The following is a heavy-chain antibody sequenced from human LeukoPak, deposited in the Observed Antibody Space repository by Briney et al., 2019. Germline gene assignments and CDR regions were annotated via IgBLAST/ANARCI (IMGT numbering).Heavy chain of an antibody. V-gene: IGHV4-34*01. Sequence: SETLSLTCAVYGGSFSGYYWSWIRQPPGKGLEWIGEINHSGSTNYNPSLKSRVTISVDTSKNQFSLKLSSVTAADTAVYYCARGRGYSYGYPYYLDYWGQGTLVTVSS. D-gene: IGHD5-18*01. J-gene: IGHJ4*02. CDR2: INHSGST. CDR1: GGSFSGYY. CDR3: ARGRGYSYGYPYYLDY.